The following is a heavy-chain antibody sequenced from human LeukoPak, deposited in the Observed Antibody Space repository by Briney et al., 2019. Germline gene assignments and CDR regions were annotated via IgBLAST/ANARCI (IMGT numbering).Heavy chain of an antibody. CDR3: AKALNYWYFDL. Sequence: GGSLRLSCAASGFTFSSYDMSWVLQAPGKGLEWVSASGGDGGSTYADSVKGRFTISRDNSKNTLYLQMNSLRAEDTATYYCAKALNYWYFDLWGRGNLVTVSS. CDR1: GFTFSSYD. V-gene: IGHV3-23*01. CDR2: SGGDGGST. J-gene: IGHJ2*01.